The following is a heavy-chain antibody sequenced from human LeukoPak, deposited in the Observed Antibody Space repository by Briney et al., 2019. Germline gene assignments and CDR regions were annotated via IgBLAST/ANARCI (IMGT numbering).Heavy chain of an antibody. CDR1: GGSFSGYY. D-gene: IGHD6-13*01. Sequence: SETLSLTCAVYGGSFSGYYWSWIRQPPWKGLEWIGEINHSGSTNYNPSLKSRVTISVDTSKNQFSLKLSSVTAADTAVYYCARGRIAAAGRSSNWFDPWGQGTLVTVSS. V-gene: IGHV4-34*01. CDR3: ARGRIAAAGRSSNWFDP. CDR2: INHSGST. J-gene: IGHJ5*02.